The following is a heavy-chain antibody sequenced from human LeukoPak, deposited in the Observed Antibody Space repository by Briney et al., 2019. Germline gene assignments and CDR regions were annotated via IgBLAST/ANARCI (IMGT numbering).Heavy chain of an antibody. CDR2: INPNSGGT. CDR3: ARGSSSWSGWFDP. V-gene: IGHV1-2*02. J-gene: IGHJ5*02. CDR1: GYTFTGYY. Sequence: ASVKVSCKASGYTFTGYYMHWVRQAPGQGLEWMGWINPNSGGTNYAQKFQGRVTMTRDTSISTAYMELSGLRSDDTAVYYCARGSSSWSGWFDPWGQGTLVTVSS. D-gene: IGHD6-13*01.